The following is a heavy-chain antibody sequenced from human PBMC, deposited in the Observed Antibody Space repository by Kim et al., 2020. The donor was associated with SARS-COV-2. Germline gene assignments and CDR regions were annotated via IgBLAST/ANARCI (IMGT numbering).Heavy chain of an antibody. CDR1: GGSISSSSYY. CDR3: ARHRWDGSSSWYAPTSWFDP. D-gene: IGHD6-13*01. Sequence: SETLSLTCTVSGGSISSSSYYWGWIRQPPGKGLEWIGSIYYSGSTYYNPSLKSRVTISVDTSKNQFSLKLSSVTAADTAVYYCARHRWDGSSSWYAPTSWFDPWGQGTLVTVSS. CDR2: IYYSGST. V-gene: IGHV4-39*01. J-gene: IGHJ5*02.